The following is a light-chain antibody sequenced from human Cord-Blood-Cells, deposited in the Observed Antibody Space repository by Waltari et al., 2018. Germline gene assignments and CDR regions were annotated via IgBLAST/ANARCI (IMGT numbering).Light chain of an antibody. CDR1: QDISNY. V-gene: IGKV1-33*01. Sequence: DIQMTQSQSSLSASVGDRVTITCQASQDISNYLTWYQQKPGKAPKLLIYDAANLETGVPSRFSGSGSGTDFTFTISSLQPEDIATYYCQQYDNLPPGFGQGTKVEIK. CDR2: DAA. CDR3: QQYDNLPPG. J-gene: IGKJ1*01.